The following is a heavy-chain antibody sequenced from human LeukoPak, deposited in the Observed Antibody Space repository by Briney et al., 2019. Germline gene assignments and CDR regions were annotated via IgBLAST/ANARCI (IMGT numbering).Heavy chain of an antibody. Sequence: GASVKVSCKASGYTFTGYYMHWVRQAPGQGLEWMGWINPNSGGTNYAQKFQGRVTMTRDTSISTAYMELSRLRSDDTAVYYCAGKVGYNWNPGGFDYWGQGTLVTVSS. V-gene: IGHV1-2*02. J-gene: IGHJ4*02. D-gene: IGHD1-20*01. CDR1: GYTFTGYY. CDR3: AGKVGYNWNPGGFDY. CDR2: INPNSGGT.